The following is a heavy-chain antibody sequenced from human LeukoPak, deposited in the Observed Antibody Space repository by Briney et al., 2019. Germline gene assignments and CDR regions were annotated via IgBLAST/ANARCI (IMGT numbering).Heavy chain of an antibody. Sequence: SETLSLTCSVSGGSISRYYWSWIRQPPGKGLEWIGYIYYSGSTNYNPSLESRVTISVDTSKNQFSLKLSSVTAADTAVYYCARQKRGYGSGSYPDYWGQGTLVTVSS. V-gene: IGHV4-59*01. J-gene: IGHJ4*02. CDR3: ARQKRGYGSGSYPDY. D-gene: IGHD3-10*01. CDR1: GGSISRYY. CDR2: IYYSGST.